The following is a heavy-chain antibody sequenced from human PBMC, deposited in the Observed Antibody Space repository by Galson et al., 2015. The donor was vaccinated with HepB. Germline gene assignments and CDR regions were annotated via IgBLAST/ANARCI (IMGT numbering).Heavy chain of an antibody. CDR1: GFTFSNYD. Sequence: SLRLSCAASGFTFSNYDIHWVRQAPGKGPEWVAVIWYDESNKYYADSVKGRFTISRDNSKNTMYLQMNSLRAEDTAVYYCARSIAASGFDPWGQGTLVTVSS. CDR3: ARSIAASGFDP. J-gene: IGHJ5*02. CDR2: IWYDESNK. V-gene: IGHV3-33*01. D-gene: IGHD6-25*01.